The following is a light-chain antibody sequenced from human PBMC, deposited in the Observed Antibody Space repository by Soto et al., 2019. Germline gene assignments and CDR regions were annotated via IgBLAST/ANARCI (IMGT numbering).Light chain of an antibody. CDR1: QSVSGSD. CDR3: QQYGSSPPVA. Sequence: EVVLTQSPGTLSLSPGERATLSCRASQSVSGSDLAWYQQKPGQAPRLLISGASSRATGVPDRFSGSGSGTDFTLTISRLEPEDFAVYYCQQYGSSPPVAFGPGTKVDIK. V-gene: IGKV3-20*01. J-gene: IGKJ3*01. CDR2: GAS.